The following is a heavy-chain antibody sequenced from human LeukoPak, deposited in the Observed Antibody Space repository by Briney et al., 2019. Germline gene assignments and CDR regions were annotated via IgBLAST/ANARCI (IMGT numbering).Heavy chain of an antibody. CDR3: TTRAGSRAMVTSFDY. V-gene: IGHV3-15*01. D-gene: IGHD5-18*01. Sequence: PGGSLRLSCAASGFTFSNAWMSWVRQAPGKGLEWVGRIKSKTDGGTTDYAAPVKGRFTISRDDSKNTLYLQMNSLKTEDTAVYYCTTRAGSRAMVTSFDYWGQGTLVTVSS. J-gene: IGHJ4*02. CDR2: IKSKTDGGTT. CDR1: GFTFSNAW.